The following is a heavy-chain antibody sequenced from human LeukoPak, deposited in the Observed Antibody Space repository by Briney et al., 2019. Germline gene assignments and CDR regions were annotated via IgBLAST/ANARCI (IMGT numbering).Heavy chain of an antibody. J-gene: IGHJ4*02. CDR3: ASSGDKKALFDY. Sequence: PSETLSLTCAVSGGSISSGGYSWSWIRQPPGKGLEWIGYIYHRGSTYYNPSLKSRVTISVDRSKNQFSLKLSSVTAADTAVYYCASSGDKKALFDYWGQGTLVTVSS. CDR2: IYHRGST. V-gene: IGHV4-30-2*01. CDR1: GGSISSGGYS. D-gene: IGHD7-27*01.